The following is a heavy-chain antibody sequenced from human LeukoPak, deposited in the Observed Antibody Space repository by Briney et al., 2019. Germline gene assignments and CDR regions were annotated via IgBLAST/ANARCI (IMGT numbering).Heavy chain of an antibody. J-gene: IGHJ6*02. CDR2: ISSRSESK. CDR3: ARVWQLGV. CDR1: GFIFSSYG. V-gene: IGHV3-48*02. Sequence: GRSLRLSCAASGFIFSSYGMHWVRQAPGKGLEWVAYISSRSESKYYAASVKGRFTISRDNAHNSLYLQMNSLRDDDTAVYYCARVWQLGVWGQGTAVTVSS. D-gene: IGHD5-24*01.